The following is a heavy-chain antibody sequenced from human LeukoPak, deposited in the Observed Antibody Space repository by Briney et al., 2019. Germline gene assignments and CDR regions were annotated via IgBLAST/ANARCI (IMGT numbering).Heavy chain of an antibody. CDR2: NSGSGGST. CDR3: AKIGYYDFWSGYSS. V-gene: IGHV3-23*01. D-gene: IGHD3-3*01. Sequence: PGGSLRLSCAASGFTFSSYAMSWVRQAPGKGLEWVSANSGSGGSTYYADSVKGRFTISRDNSKNTLYLQMNSLRAEDTAVYYCAKIGYYDFWSGYSSWGQGTLVTVSS. CDR1: GFTFSSYA. J-gene: IGHJ5*02.